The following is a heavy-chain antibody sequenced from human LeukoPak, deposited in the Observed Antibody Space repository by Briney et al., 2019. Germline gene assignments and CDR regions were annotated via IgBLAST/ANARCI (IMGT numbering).Heavy chain of an antibody. V-gene: IGHV1-69*04. D-gene: IGHD3-10*01. CDR1: GGTFSSYA. Sequence: SVTVSCKASGGTFSSYAISWVRPAPGQGLEWMGRIIPSLGIADYAQKFQGRVTITADKSTSTAYMELSSLRSEDTAVYYCARAITMGRGTYYFDGWGQGTLVTVSS. CDR2: IIPSLGIA. CDR3: ARAITMGRGTYYFDG. J-gene: IGHJ4*02.